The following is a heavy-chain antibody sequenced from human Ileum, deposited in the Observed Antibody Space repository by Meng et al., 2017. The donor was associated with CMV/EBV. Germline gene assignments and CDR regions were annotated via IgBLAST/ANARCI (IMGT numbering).Heavy chain of an antibody. CDR2: ISYDGSNK. J-gene: IGHJ4*02. CDR1: GFTFSTYA. Sequence: LRLSCADSGFTFSTYAMHWVGQAAGKGLEWVAVISYDGSNKYYADSVKGRFTISRDNSKNTLYLQMNRLRAEDTAVYYCARRTPPDYWGQGTLVTVSS. CDR3: ARRTPPDY. V-gene: IGHV3-30*04.